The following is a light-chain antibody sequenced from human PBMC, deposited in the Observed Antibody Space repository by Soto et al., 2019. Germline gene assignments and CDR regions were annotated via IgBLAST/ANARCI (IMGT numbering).Light chain of an antibody. CDR2: EVS. CDR3: GSYTGSGTPVV. Sequence: QSALTQPASVSGSPGQSITISCTGTSSDVGGYNYVSWYQQHPGKAPKLMIYEVSNRPSGVSNRFSGSKSGNTASLTSSGFQVEDGAVCYCGSYTGSGTPVVFGTGTKLTAL. V-gene: IGLV2-14*01. CDR1: SSDVGGYNY. J-gene: IGLJ1*01.